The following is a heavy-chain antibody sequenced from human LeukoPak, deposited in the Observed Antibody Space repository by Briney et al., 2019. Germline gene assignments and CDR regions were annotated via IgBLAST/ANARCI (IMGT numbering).Heavy chain of an antibody. D-gene: IGHD1-1*01. CDR2: INPSGTST. Sequence: ASVKVSCKASGYTFTGYYMHWVRQAPGQGLEWMGTINPSGTSTRNAQKFQGRVTMTRDMSTSTVYMELSSLKSEDTAVYYCTRNTTGNYFDYWGQGTLVTVSS. J-gene: IGHJ4*02. CDR3: TRNTTGNYFDY. V-gene: IGHV1-46*01. CDR1: GYTFTGYY.